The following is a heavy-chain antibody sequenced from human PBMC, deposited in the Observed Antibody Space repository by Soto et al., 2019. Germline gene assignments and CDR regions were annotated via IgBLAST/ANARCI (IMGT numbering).Heavy chain of an antibody. CDR3: ARILNYYYYMDV. J-gene: IGHJ6*03. V-gene: IGHV4-39*01. CDR1: GGSISSSSYY. Sequence: SETLSLTCTVSGGSISSSSYYWGWIRQPPGKGLEWIGSIYYSGSTYYNPSLKSRVTISVDTSKNHFSLKLSSVTAADTAVYYCARILNYYYYMDVWGKGTTVTVSS. CDR2: IYYSGST.